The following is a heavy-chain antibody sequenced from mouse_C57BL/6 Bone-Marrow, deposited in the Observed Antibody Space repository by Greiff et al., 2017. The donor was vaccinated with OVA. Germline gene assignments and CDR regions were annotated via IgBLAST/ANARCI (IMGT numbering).Heavy chain of an antibody. CDR3: TIRKAYYAMDY. Sequence: VQLQQSGAELVRPGASVKLSCTASGFNFKDDYMHWVKQSPEQGLEWIGWIDPENGDTEYASKFQGKATITADTSSNTAYLQRSSLTSEDTAVYYCTIRKAYYAMDYWGQGTSVTVSS. J-gene: IGHJ4*01. CDR1: GFNFKDDY. V-gene: IGHV14-4*01. CDR2: IDPENGDT.